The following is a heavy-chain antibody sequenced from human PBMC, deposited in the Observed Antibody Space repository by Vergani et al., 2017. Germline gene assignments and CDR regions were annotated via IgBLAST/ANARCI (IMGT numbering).Heavy chain of an antibody. Sequence: EVQLVESGGGLVKPGGSLRLSCAASGFTFSNAWMSWVRQAPGKGLEWVANIKQDGSEKYYVDSVKGRFTISRDNAKNSLYLQMNSLRAEDTAVYYCARDPPNNWNYGKEAYDYWGQGTLVTVSS. D-gene: IGHD1-7*01. CDR2: IKQDGSEK. J-gene: IGHJ4*02. CDR1: GFTFSNAW. CDR3: ARDPPNNWNYGKEAYDY. V-gene: IGHV3-7*03.